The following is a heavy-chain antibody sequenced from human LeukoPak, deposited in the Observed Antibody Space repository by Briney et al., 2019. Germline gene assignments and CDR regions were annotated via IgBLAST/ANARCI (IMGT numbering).Heavy chain of an antibody. CDR1: GFTFSSYG. CDR2: IWYDGSNK. CDR3: ALLGGYCTNGVCLDY. D-gene: IGHD2-8*01. J-gene: IGHJ4*02. Sequence: GGSLRLSCAASGFTFSSYGMHWVRQAPGKALEWVAVIWYDGSNKYYADSVKGRFTISRDNSKNTLYLQMNSLRAEDTAVYYCALLGGYCTNGVCLDYWGQGTLVTVSS. V-gene: IGHV3-33*01.